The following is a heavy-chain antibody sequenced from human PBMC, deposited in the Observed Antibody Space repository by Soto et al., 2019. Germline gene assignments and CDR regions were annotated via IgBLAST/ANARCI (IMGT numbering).Heavy chain of an antibody. Sequence: QGQLVQSGAEVKKPGASVKVSCKASGYTFNKYSISWVRQAPGQGLEWMGWISASNGNTDFAQKFQGRVTMAIDTSTSTAYMELSSLRSDDTAVFYCTRGHGDFAGDSDYWGQGTLVTVSS. CDR2: ISASNGNT. CDR3: TRGHGDFAGDSDY. CDR1: GYTFNKYS. D-gene: IGHD4-17*01. J-gene: IGHJ4*02. V-gene: IGHV1-18*04.